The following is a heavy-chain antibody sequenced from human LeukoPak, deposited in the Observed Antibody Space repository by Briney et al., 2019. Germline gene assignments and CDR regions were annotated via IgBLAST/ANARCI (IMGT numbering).Heavy chain of an antibody. J-gene: IGHJ4*02. D-gene: IGHD5-18*01. V-gene: IGHV3-33*01. CDR2: TWYDGSNK. CDR3: ARSVDTAMAPGY. Sequence: PGRSLRLSCAASGFTFNNYGMHWVRQAPGKGLEWVAVTWYDGSNKYYADSVKGRFTISRANSKNTLYLQMNSLRAEDTAMYYCARSVDTAMAPGYWGQGTLVTVSS. CDR1: GFTFNNYG.